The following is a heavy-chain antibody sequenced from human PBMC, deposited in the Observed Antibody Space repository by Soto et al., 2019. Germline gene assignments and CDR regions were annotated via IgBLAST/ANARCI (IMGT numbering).Heavy chain of an antibody. CDR3: AMFGCARRCRFLTYFPL. CDR1: GLTFNIYA. J-gene: IGHJ1*01. D-gene: IGHD3-16*01. CDR2: ISGSGGGT. Sequence: PGGSLRLSCAASGLTFNIYAMSWVRQAPGKGLEWVSAISGSGGGTYYADSVEGRFTISRDNSNNTLYLQMSSLRAEDTAVYFFAMFGCARRCRFLTYFPLW. V-gene: IGHV3-23*01.